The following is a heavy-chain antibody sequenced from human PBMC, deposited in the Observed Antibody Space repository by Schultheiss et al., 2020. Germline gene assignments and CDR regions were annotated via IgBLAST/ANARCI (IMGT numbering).Heavy chain of an antibody. CDR1: GGSISSSSYY. Sequence: SETLSLTCTVSGGSISSSSYYWGWIRQPPGKGLEWIGYIYYSGSTYYNPSLKSRVTISVDMSKSQFSLKLSSVTAADTAVYYCAREDCSGGSCQFDYWGQGTLVTVSS. CDR2: IYYSGST. V-gene: IGHV4-39*07. D-gene: IGHD2-15*01. CDR3: AREDCSGGSCQFDY. J-gene: IGHJ4*02.